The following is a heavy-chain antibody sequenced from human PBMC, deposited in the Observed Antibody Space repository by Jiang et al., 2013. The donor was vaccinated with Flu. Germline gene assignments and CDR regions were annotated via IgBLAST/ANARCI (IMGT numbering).Heavy chain of an antibody. Sequence: LLKPSETLSLTCAVYGGSFSGYYWSWIRQPPGKGLEWIGDINPTGSTNYNPSLKSRVTISVDTSKNQFSLKLSSMTAADTAVYFCARGVSRYSGSWGQGTLVTVSS. CDR1: GGSFSGYY. V-gene: IGHV4-34*01. J-gene: IGHJ4*02. CDR3: ARGVSRYSGS. CDR2: INPTGST. D-gene: IGHD2/OR15-2a*01.